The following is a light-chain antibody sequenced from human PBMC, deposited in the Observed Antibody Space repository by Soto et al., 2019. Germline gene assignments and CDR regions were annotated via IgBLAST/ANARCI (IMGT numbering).Light chain of an antibody. CDR2: GAS. V-gene: IGKV3-20*01. CDR1: QSVSSSY. J-gene: IGKJ1*01. CDR3: QQYGSSLTWT. Sequence: EIVLTQSPGTLSLSPWERATLSCRASQSVSSSYLAWYQQKPGQAPRLLIYGASSRATGIPDRFSGSGSGTDFTLTISSLEPEDFAVYYCQQYGSSLTWTFGQGTKVDIK.